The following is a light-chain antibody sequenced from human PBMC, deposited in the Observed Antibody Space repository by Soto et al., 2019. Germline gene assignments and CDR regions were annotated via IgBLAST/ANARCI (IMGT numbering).Light chain of an antibody. CDR3: QQYDSSWT. J-gene: IGKJ1*01. CDR2: GAS. V-gene: IGKV3-20*01. CDR1: QSVSSSY. Sequence: EIVLKQSPGTLSLSPGERATLSCRASQSVSSSYLAWYPQKPGQAPRLLIYGASSRATGIPDRFSGSGSGTDFTLTISRLEPEDFAVYYCQQYDSSWTFGQGTKVDIK.